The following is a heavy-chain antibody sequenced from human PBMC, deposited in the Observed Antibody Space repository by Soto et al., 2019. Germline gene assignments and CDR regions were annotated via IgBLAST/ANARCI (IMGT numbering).Heavy chain of an antibody. V-gene: IGHV4-30-4*08. CDR2: IYYSGST. CDR1: GGSVSSGSYY. J-gene: IGHJ4*02. CDR3: ARVGDRAMAVSD. Sequence: PSKTLSLNCTVSGGSVSSGSYYRSWIRQPPGKGLEWIGYIYYSGSTYYNPSLKSRVTISVDTSKNQFSLKLSSVTAADTAVYYCARVGDRAMAVSDWGQGTLVTVSS. D-gene: IGHD5-18*01.